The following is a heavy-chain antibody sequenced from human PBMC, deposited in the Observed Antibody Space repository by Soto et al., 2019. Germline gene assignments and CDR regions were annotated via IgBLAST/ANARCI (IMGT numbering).Heavy chain of an antibody. D-gene: IGHD3-10*01. Sequence: GASVKVSCKASGYTFTDYAIHWVRQAPGQRLEWMGWINAGNGNTKYSQKFQGRITITRDTSASTAYMELCGLRSEDTAVYYCARDPVVRGAMYYFDYWGQGTLVTVSS. CDR3: ARDPVVRGAMYYFDY. V-gene: IGHV1-3*01. CDR2: INAGNGNT. CDR1: GYTFTDYA. J-gene: IGHJ4*02.